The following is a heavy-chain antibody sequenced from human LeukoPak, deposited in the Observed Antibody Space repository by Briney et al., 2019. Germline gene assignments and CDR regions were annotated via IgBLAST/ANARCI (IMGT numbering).Heavy chain of an antibody. CDR2: INSKSDTI. CDR1: GFTFSRYS. Sequence: AGGSLRLSCVASGFTFSRYSMNWVRQAPGKGLEWVSYINSKSDTIYYADSVKGRFTISRDNAKNSLYLQMNSLRAEDTAVYYCAREAPRAPDWGQGTLVTVSS. V-gene: IGHV3-48*04. CDR3: AREAPRAPD. J-gene: IGHJ4*02.